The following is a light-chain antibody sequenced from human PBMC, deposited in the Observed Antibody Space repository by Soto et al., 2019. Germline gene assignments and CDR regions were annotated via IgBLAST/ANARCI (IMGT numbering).Light chain of an antibody. J-gene: IGKJ5*01. CDR2: VAS. V-gene: IGKV2-28*01. Sequence: DIVMTQSPLSLPVTPGEPASISCRSSQSLLHSDGYNYLEWYLQKTGQSPQLLIYVASNRASGVSDRFSGSGSGTDFTLKISRVEAEDVGVYYCMQARQSPITFGQGTRLEMK. CDR3: MQARQSPIT. CDR1: QSLLHSDGYNY.